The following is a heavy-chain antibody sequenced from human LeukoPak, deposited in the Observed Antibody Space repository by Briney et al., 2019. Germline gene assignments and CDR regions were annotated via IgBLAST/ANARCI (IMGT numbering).Heavy chain of an antibody. CDR2: IRYDCSNK. V-gene: IGHV3-30*02. Sequence: GGSLRPSLAGPGFTFSSYVIHWVRQAPGKGAGWVAFIRYDCSNKYYADSVKGRFTISRDNCKNTTYLQMNCLSAEDTAVYYCAKDDSMYSYDSSGVEDGFDMWGQGTMVTVSS. D-gene: IGHD3-22*01. J-gene: IGHJ3*02. CDR1: GFTFSSYV. CDR3: AKDDSMYSYDSSGVEDGFDM.